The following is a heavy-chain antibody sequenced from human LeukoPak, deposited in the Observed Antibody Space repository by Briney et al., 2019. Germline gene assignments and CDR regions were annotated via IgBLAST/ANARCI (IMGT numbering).Heavy chain of an antibody. Sequence: ASVKVSCKASGYTFTSYDINWVRQATGQGLEWMEWMNPNSGNTGYAQKFQGRVTITRNTSISTAYMELSSLRSEDTAVYYCARERHCTNGVCIFDPWGQGTLVTVSS. V-gene: IGHV1-8*03. CDR3: ARERHCTNGVCIFDP. CDR1: GYTFTSYD. CDR2: MNPNSGNT. J-gene: IGHJ5*02. D-gene: IGHD2-8*01.